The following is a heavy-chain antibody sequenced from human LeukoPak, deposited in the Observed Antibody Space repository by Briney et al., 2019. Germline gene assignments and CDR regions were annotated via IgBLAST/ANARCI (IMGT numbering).Heavy chain of an antibody. CDR2: INHSGNT. CDR3: ARALSSGYYSLNY. V-gene: IGHV4-34*01. J-gene: IGHJ4*02. D-gene: IGHD3-22*01. CDR1: GGSFSGYY. Sequence: TTSETLSLTCAVYGGSFSGYYWGWIRQPPGKGLEWIGEINHSGNTNYNPSLKSRVTISVDTSKNQFSLKLSSVTAADTAVYYCARALSSGYYSLNYWGQGTLVTVSS.